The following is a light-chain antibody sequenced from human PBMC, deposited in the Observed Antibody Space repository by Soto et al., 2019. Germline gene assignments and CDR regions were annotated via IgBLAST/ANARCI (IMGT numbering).Light chain of an antibody. CDR3: CSYAGSFAHV. CDR2: EVN. CDR1: NSDLGTYNL. J-gene: IGLJ1*01. Sequence: QSVLTQPASVSGSPGQSITISCTGTNSDLGTYNLVSWYQQHPGKAPKLIICEVNKWPSGVPSRFSGSKSGNTASLTISGLQADDEADYYCCSYAGSFAHVSGTGTKVTVL. V-gene: IGLV2-23*02.